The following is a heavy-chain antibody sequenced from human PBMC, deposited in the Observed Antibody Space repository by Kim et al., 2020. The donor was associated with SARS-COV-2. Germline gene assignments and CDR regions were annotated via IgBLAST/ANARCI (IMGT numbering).Heavy chain of an antibody. CDR3: VSTNTFDY. V-gene: IGHV3-7*03. CDR2: DGSGK. J-gene: IGHJ4*02. Sequence: DGSGKNYVDSVKGRFTISRDNAKNALSLQMNSLRADDTAVYYCVSTNTFDYWGQGTLVTVSS. D-gene: IGHD1-1*01.